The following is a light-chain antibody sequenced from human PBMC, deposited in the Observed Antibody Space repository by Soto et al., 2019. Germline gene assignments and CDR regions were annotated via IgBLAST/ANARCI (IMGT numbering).Light chain of an antibody. V-gene: IGLV1-36*01. J-gene: IGLJ2*01. CDR2: SNN. CDR1: SSNFGKNA. Sequence: QSVLTQPPSVSGAPRQRVTFSCSGSSSNFGKNAVNWYQQLPGEAPRLLTYSNNLRPSRVSDRFSASKSGTSASLAISGLQSEDEADYYCSTWDDNLSVVFGGGTKLTVL. CDR3: STWDDNLSVV.